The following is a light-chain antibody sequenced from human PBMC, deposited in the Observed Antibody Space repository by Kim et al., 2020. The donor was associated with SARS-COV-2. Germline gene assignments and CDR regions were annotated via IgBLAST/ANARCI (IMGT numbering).Light chain of an antibody. J-gene: IGKJ5*01. CDR3: MQGTHWFT. CDR2: QVS. V-gene: IGKV2-30*01. CDR1: QSLVCGDWNTY. Sequence: QPAYISCRSSQSLVCGDWNTYLHWFQQRPGQSPRRLIYQVSNRDSGVPDRFSGSGSGTDFTLKISRVEAEDVGVYYCMQGTHWFTFGDGTRLEIK.